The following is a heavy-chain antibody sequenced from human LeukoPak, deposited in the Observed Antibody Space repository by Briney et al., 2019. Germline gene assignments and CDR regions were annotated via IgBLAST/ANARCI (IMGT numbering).Heavy chain of an antibody. CDR1: GGSISTYY. Sequence: SETLSLTCTISGGSISTYYWTWIRQSPGKGLEWIGYVSYTGSANYNRSLKSRVSISLDTSKNQFSLTLSSVTAADTAVYHCARHLRYSYGGYYFDYWGQGTLVTVSS. CDR2: VSYTGSA. CDR3: ARHLRYSYGGYYFDY. V-gene: IGHV4-59*08. D-gene: IGHD5-18*01. J-gene: IGHJ4*02.